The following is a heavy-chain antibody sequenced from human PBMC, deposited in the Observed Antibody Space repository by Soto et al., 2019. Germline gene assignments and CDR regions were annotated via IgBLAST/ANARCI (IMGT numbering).Heavy chain of an antibody. Sequence: GGSLRLSCTASGSTFGDYAMSWVRQAPGKGLEWVGFIRSKAYGGTTEYAASVKGRFTISRDDSKSIAYLQMNSLKTEDTAVYYCTRDDGSTSDYYYYGMDVWGQGTTVTVSS. V-gene: IGHV3-49*04. CDR3: TRDDGSTSDYYYYGMDV. J-gene: IGHJ6*02. CDR1: GSTFGDYA. CDR2: IRSKAYGGTT. D-gene: IGHD2-2*01.